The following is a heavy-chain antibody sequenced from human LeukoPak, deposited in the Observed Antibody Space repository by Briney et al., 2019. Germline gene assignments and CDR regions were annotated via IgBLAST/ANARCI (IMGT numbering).Heavy chain of an antibody. D-gene: IGHD5-18*01. CDR1: GFTFSSQA. Sequence: GGSLRLSCSASGFTFSSQAMYWVRQAQGKGLMWVSRVNSDGSGTTYADSVKGRFTISRDNANNTLYLQMNSLRAEDTAVYYCVRRGYSSQSPRLDYWGQGTLVTVTS. V-gene: IGHV3-74*01. CDR2: VNSDGSGT. CDR3: VRRGYSSQSPRLDY. J-gene: IGHJ4*02.